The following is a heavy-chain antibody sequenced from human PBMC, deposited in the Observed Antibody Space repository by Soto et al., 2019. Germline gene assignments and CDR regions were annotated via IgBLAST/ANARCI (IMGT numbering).Heavy chain of an antibody. D-gene: IGHD2-21*02. CDR2: ISYDGSNK. CDR3: ARDSFFFQAEDCIRDTVPGSAFLLNRSSDL. J-gene: IGHJ2*01. V-gene: IGHV3-30-3*01. Sequence: KGLEWVAVISYDGSNKYYADSVKGRFTISRDNSKNTLYLQMNSLRAEDTAVYYCARDSFFFQAEDCIRDTVPGSAFLLNRSSDL.